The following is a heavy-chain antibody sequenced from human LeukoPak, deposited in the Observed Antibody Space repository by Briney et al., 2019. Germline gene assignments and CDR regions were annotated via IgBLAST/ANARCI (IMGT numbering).Heavy chain of an antibody. V-gene: IGHV3-74*01. CDR3: GFGSGWIFDC. D-gene: IGHD6-19*01. CDR1: GNYW. J-gene: IGHJ4*02. CDR2: INSDGSWT. Sequence: GGSLRLSCAASGNYWMHWVRQVPGKGLVWVSHINSDGSWTSYADSVKGRFTISKDNAKNTVYLQMNSLRAEDTAVYYCGFGSGWIFDCRGQGALVTVSS.